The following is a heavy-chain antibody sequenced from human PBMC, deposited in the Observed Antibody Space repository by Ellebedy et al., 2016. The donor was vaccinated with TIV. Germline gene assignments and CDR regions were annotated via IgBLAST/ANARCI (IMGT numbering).Heavy chain of an antibody. Sequence: SGPTLVKPTQTLTLTCTFSGFSLSTNGVGVGWIRQPPGKALEWLARIDWDDDKYYSTSLKTRLTISKDTSKNQVVLTMTNMDPVDTATYYCARGRAYCSSTNCYAYFDYWGQGTLVTVSS. CDR3: ARGRAYCSSTNCYAYFDY. D-gene: IGHD2-2*01. CDR2: IDWDDDK. J-gene: IGHJ4*02. V-gene: IGHV2-70*11. CDR1: GFSLSTNGVG.